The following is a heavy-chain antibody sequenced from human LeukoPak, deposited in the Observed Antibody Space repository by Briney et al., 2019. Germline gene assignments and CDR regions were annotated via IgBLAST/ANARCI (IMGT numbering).Heavy chain of an antibody. CDR1: CGSISSYY. J-gene: IGHJ3*02. D-gene: IGHD3-22*01. CDR2: IYYRGNT. CDR3: ATMCYYYDSSESAI. Sequence: SETLSLTYTLSCGSISSYYWTWIRQPPGKRLEWMVYIYYRGNTKYNPSLENRVTISRDTPNNQFSLNLTSVTPADARIYYCATMCYYYDSSESAIWSQGKMATVSS. V-gene: IGHV4-59*08.